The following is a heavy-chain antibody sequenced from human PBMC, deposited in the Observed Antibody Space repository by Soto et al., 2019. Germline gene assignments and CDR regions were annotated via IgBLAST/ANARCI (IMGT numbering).Heavy chain of an antibody. V-gene: IGHV3-23*01. CDR2: ISASASTT. D-gene: IGHD1-7*01. J-gene: IGHJ6*02. CDR1: EFTFSNYA. Sequence: GGSLRLSCAASEFTFSNYAMSWVRQAPGKGLEWVSVISASASTTDYADSVKGRFTISRDNSKNTVYLQMSSLRAEDTAVYYCAKSGAGTHYYGLDAWGQGTTVTVSS. CDR3: AKSGAGTHYYGLDA.